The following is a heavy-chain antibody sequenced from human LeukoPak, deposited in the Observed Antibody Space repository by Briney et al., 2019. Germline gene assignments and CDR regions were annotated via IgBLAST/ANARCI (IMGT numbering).Heavy chain of an antibody. CDR2: ILPADSDT. J-gene: IGHJ5*01. CDR1: GYSFTSYW. D-gene: IGHD2-15*01. V-gene: IGHV5-51*01. CDR3: ASGRFCNGGSCYDS. Sequence: GESLKISCKGPGYSFTSYWIGWVRQMPGKGLEWMGIILPADSDTRYSPSFQGQVTISADKSISTAYVQWSTLKASDTAIYYCASGRFCNGGSCYDSWGQGTLVTVSS.